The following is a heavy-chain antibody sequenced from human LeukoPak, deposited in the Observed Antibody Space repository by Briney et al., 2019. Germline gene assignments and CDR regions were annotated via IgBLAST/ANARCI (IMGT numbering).Heavy chain of an antibody. Sequence: GGSLRLSCAASGFTFSSYSMNWVRQAPGKGLEWVSSISSSSSYIYYADSVKGRFTISRDNAKNSLYLQMNSLRAEDTAVYYCARRPVVPAGSLSTDAFDIWGQGTMVTVSS. D-gene: IGHD2-2*01. V-gene: IGHV3-21*01. CDR3: ARRPVVPAGSLSTDAFDI. CDR1: GFTFSSYS. J-gene: IGHJ3*02. CDR2: ISSSSSYI.